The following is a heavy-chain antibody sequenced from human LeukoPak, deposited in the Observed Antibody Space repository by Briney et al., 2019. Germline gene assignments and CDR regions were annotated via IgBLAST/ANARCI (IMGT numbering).Heavy chain of an antibody. CDR3: AKNDYGDYPIDY. CDR2: ISGDGGST. Sequence: PGGSLRLSCAASGFTFSNYWMHWVRQAPGKGLEWVSLISGDGGSTYYADSVKGRFTISRDNSKNSLYLQMNSLRTEDTALYYCAKNDYGDYPIDYWGQGTLVTVSS. V-gene: IGHV3-43*02. J-gene: IGHJ4*02. D-gene: IGHD4-17*01. CDR1: GFTFSNYW.